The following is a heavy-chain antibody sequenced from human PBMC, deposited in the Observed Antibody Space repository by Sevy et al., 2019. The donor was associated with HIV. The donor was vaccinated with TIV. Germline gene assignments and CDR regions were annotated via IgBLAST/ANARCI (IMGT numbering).Heavy chain of an antibody. D-gene: IGHD5-18*01. CDR1: GGSISSYY. J-gene: IGHJ5*02. CDR2: IYYSGST. Sequence: SETLSLTCTLSGGSISSYYWSWIRQPPGKGLEWIGYIYYSGSTNYNPSLKSRVTISVDTSKNQFSLKLSSVTAADTAVYYCARDSGTAMVTGNWFDPWGQGTLVTVSS. CDR3: ARDSGTAMVTGNWFDP. V-gene: IGHV4-59*01.